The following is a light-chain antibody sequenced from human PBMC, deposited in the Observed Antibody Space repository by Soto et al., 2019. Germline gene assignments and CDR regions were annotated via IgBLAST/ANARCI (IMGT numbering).Light chain of an antibody. CDR3: QHYNSYSEA. J-gene: IGKJ1*01. Sequence: ILLTQSPGLLSLSPGERVTLSCRASQSIDSRYLGWYQQKTGQTPRLLIYGASGRDTGIPDRFSGSGSGTDFTLTISSLQPDDFPTYYCQHYNSYSEAFGQGTKVDIK. V-gene: IGKV3-20*01. CDR1: QSIDSRY. CDR2: GAS.